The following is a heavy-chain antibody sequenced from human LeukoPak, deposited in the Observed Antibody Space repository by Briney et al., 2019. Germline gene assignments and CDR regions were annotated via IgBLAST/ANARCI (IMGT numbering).Heavy chain of an antibody. J-gene: IGHJ4*02. V-gene: IGHV3-7*01. CDR3: AKIVGARGLDF. CDR2: IKEDGSEK. Sequence: GGSLRLSCAASGFTVSSNYMSWVRQAPGRGLEWVANIKEDGSEKYYVDSVKGRFTISRDNAKNSLHLQMNSLRAEDTAVYYCAKIVGARGLDFWGQGTLVIVSS. CDR1: GFTVSSNY. D-gene: IGHD1-26*01.